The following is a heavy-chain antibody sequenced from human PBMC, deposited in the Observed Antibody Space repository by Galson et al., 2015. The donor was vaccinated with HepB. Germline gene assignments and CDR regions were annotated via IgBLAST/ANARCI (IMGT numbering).Heavy chain of an antibody. J-gene: IGHJ4*02. CDR3: ARSRRACGGDCYPGAFDY. D-gene: IGHD2-21*02. CDR1: GYTFTSYG. Sequence: SVKVSCKASGYTFTSYGISWVRQTPGQGLEWMGWISAYNGNTNYAQKLQGRVTMTTDTSTSTAYMELRSLRSDDTAVYYCARSRRACGGDCYPGAFDYWGQGTLVTVSS. V-gene: IGHV1-18*01. CDR2: ISAYNGNT.